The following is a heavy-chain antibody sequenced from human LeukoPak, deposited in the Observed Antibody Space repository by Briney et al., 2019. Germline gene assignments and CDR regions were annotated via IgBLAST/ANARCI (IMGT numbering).Heavy chain of an antibody. CDR2: IKQDGSEK. D-gene: IGHD5-12*01. CDR3: ARDTLGEGDDSDYAVYYFDY. CDR1: GFTFSSYW. V-gene: IGHV3-7*01. Sequence: GGSLRLSCAASGFTFSSYWMSWVRQAPGKGLEWVANIKQDGSEKYYVDSVKGRFTISRDNAKNSLYLQMNSLRGEDTAVYYCARDTLGEGDDSDYAVYYFDYWGQGTLVTVSS. J-gene: IGHJ4*02.